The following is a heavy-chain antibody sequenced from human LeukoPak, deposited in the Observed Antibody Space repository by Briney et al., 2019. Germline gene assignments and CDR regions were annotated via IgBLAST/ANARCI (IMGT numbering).Heavy chain of an antibody. V-gene: IGHV4-59*01. CDR3: ARVVVVVAAIIFDP. D-gene: IGHD2-15*01. Sequence: SETLSLTCSVSGGSISSYYWSWIRQPPGKGLEWIGYIYYSGSTNCNPSLKSRVTISVDTSKNQFSLKLSSVTAADTAVYYCARVVVVVAAIIFDPWGQGTLVTVSS. CDR2: IYYSGST. CDR1: GGSISSYY. J-gene: IGHJ5*02.